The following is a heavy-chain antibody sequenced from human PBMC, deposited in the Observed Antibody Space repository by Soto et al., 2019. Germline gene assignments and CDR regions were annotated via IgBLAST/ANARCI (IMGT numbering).Heavy chain of an antibody. D-gene: IGHD3-3*01. CDR1: GYTFTSYD. CDR2: MNPNSGNT. CDR3: AIGPFRSSYLSYYYMDV. J-gene: IGHJ6*03. Sequence: ASVKVSCKASGYTFTSYDINWVRQATGQGLEWMGWMNPNSGNTGYAQKFQGRVTMTRNTSISTAYMELSSLRSEDTAVYYCAIGPFRSSYLSYYYMDVWGKGTTVTSP. V-gene: IGHV1-8*01.